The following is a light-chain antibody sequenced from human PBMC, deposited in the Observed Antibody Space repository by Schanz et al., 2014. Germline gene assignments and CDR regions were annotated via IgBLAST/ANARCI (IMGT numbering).Light chain of an antibody. V-gene: IGLV3-21*02. J-gene: IGLJ3*02. CDR2: DDS. CDR1: NIEKKG. CDR3: QVWDTGRPPWL. Sequence: SYELTQPPSVSVAPGETATLTCGGTNIEKKGVHWYQQKPGQAPVLVVADDSVRPSGIPERFSGSNSGNTATLTISRVEVDDEGDYYCQVWDTGRPPWLFGGGTKLTVL.